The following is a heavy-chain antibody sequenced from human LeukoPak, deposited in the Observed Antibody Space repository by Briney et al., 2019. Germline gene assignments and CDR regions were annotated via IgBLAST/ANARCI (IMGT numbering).Heavy chain of an antibody. D-gene: IGHD6-19*01. J-gene: IGHJ4*02. CDR3: AKAVAGYYFDY. CDR1: GFTFSSYA. Sequence: GSLRLSCAASGFTFSSYAMSWVRQAPGKGLEWVSAITYNSGGTYYADSVKGRFTISRDNSKNTLYLQMNSLRAEDTAVYYCAKAVAGYYFDYWGQGTLVTVSS. CDR2: ITYNSGGT. V-gene: IGHV3-23*01.